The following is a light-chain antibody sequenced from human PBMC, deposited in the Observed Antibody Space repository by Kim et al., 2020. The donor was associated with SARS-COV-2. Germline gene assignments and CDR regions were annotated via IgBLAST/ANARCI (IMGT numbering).Light chain of an antibody. CDR3: QQSDSTPLT. Sequence: ASVGDRVTITCRASQSISIYLNWYQQKPGKAPNLLICAASSLQSGVPSRFSGGGSGTDFTLTIISLQPEDFATYYCQQSDSTPLTFGGGTKVDIK. J-gene: IGKJ4*01. CDR1: QSISIY. CDR2: AAS. V-gene: IGKV1-39*01.